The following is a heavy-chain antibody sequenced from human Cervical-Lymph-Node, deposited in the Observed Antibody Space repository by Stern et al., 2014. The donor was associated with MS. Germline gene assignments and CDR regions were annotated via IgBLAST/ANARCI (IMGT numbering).Heavy chain of an antibody. V-gene: IGHV3-30*18. CDR1: GFTFSTYG. CDR3: AKDRGSGWSLDY. CDR2: ISHDGSKK. Sequence: VQLEESEGGVVQPGRSLRLSCAGSGFTFSTYGMHWVRQAPGKGLAWGALISHDGSKKYYVDSVKGRFTISRDNSKNTMYVHMNSLRDEDTAVYYCAKDRGSGWSLDYWGQGTLVIVSS. D-gene: IGHD6-19*01. J-gene: IGHJ4*02.